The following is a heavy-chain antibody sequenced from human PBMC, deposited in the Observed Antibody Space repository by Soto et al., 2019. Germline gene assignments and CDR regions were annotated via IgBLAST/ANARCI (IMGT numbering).Heavy chain of an antibody. V-gene: IGHV3-23*01. D-gene: IGHD3-9*01. CDR1: GFTFSSYA. J-gene: IGHJ4*02. Sequence: GGSLRLSCAASGFTFSSYAMSWVRQAPGKGLEWVSAISGSGGSTYYADSVKGRFTISRDNSKNTLYLQMNRLRAEDTAVYYCAKDGILNYDILTGYLDYWGQGTLVTVSS. CDR3: AKDGILNYDILTGYLDY. CDR2: ISGSGGST.